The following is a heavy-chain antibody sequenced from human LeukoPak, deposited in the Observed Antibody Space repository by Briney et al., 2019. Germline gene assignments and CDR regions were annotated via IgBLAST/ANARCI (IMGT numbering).Heavy chain of an antibody. CDR2: LYPGVGT. CDR1: GGPIFSYY. Sequence: PSETLSLTCTVSGGPIFSYYWSWIRQTAGKGLEWIGRLYPGVGTDYNPSLKSRVTMSVDTSKKQFALKLSAVTAADTAVYYCARLKFYDSTGYSPGHYMDVCGKGTTVTVSS. J-gene: IGHJ6*03. D-gene: IGHD3-22*01. CDR3: ARLKFYDSTGYSPGHYMDV. V-gene: IGHV4-4*07.